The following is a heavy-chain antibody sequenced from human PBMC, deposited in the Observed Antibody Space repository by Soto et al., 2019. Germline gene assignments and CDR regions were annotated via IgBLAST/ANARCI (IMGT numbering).Heavy chain of an antibody. Sequence: QVQLVQSGAEVAKPGASVQISCKAPGFIFSHHSIHWVRQAPGQGLEWMGWINTDTGYTKYSQKFQARVTITWDTSAKTAYMDLSSLRSEDTAVYYCVRGKEAGVWFDPWGQGTLVTVSS. CDR1: GFIFSHHS. D-gene: IGHD1-26*01. CDR3: VRGKEAGVWFDP. CDR2: INTDTGYT. V-gene: IGHV1-3*04. J-gene: IGHJ5*02.